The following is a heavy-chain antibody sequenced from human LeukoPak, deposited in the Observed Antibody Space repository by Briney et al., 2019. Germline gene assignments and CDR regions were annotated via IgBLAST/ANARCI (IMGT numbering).Heavy chain of an antibody. CDR1: GFTLSSNW. V-gene: IGHV3-74*01. J-gene: IGHJ3*02. CDR2: IYSDGSRT. D-gene: IGHD1-26*01. Sequence: GGSLRLSCAGSGFTLSSNWMHWVRHGPGKGLVWVSRIYSDGSRTNYADSVKGRFTISGDNAKNTLYLQMNSLRAEDTAVYYCARSGRGGAFDIWGQGTMVTVSS. CDR3: ARSGRGGAFDI.